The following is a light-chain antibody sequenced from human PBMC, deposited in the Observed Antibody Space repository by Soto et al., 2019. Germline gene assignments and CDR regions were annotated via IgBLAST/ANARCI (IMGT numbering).Light chain of an antibody. CDR2: YDS. V-gene: IGLV3-21*02. CDR3: QVWEGSSDHYA. CDR1: NSLSDS. Sequence: SYELTQPPSVAVAPRQTARITLGGGNSLSDSVHWYQQKPGHAPLLGVYYDSDRPSGIPERFSGFRYGYTATLTISRVDAGDEADYYCQVWEGSSDHYAFGTGTKVTVL. J-gene: IGLJ1*01.